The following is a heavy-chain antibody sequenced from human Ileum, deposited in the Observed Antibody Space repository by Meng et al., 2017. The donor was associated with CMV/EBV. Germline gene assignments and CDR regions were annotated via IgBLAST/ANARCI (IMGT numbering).Heavy chain of an antibody. J-gene: IGHJ4*02. D-gene: IGHD5-24*01. CDR3: SRDQPNNWFYY. CDR2: IYYSGIA. Sequence: QMQLRTSGPGLVKPGGPLSLPCTASGYPINGGRHSWACLPPPPGMGWDGIGSIYYSGIADDNPSLKSRVTISPQATHKQFPQRLTSVTAADSAVYFYSRDQPNNWFYYWGQGTLVTVSS. V-gene: IGHV4-39*07. CDR1: GYPINGGRHS.